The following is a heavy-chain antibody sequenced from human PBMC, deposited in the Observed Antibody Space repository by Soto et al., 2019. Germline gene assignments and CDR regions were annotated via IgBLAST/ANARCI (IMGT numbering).Heavy chain of an antibody. CDR1: GASITGSSY. J-gene: IGHJ4*02. Sequence: SETLSLTCTVSGASITGSSYWSWIRQPAGKGLEWIGRFSLSGTTSYNPSLRSRVTMSADVSKNQFSLRLTSVTAADTALYYCARGMTPPGAPAWYYFDSWGQGTLVTVSS. CDR2: FSLSGTT. D-gene: IGHD2-8*02. V-gene: IGHV4-4*07. CDR3: ARGMTPPGAPAWYYFDS.